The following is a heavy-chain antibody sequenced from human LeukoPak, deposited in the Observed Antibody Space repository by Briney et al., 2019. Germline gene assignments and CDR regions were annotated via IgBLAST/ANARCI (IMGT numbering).Heavy chain of an antibody. D-gene: IGHD3-3*01. J-gene: IGHJ4*02. CDR2: ISSSSSYI. Sequence: GGSLRLSCAASGFTFSSYSMNWVRQAPGKGLEWVSSISSSSSYIYYADSVKGRFTISRDNAKNSLYLQMNSLRAGDTAVYYCARSAPYYDFWSGYYAFPYYFDYWGQGTLVTVSS. CDR3: ARSAPYYDFWSGYYAFPYYFDY. V-gene: IGHV3-21*01. CDR1: GFTFSSYS.